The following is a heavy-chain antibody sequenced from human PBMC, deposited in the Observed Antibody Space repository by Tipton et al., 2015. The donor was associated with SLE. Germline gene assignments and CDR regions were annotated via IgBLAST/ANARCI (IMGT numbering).Heavy chain of an antibody. J-gene: IGHJ2*01. CDR3: ARDRPTETEFWCFES. Sequence: TLSLTCTVSNGSISNYYWSWIRQAPGKALEWIGYISYSGTTNYSPSLKSRVTLSVDTSKNQFSLKLSSVTAADTAVYYCARDRPTETEFWCFESWGRGSLVTVSS. CDR1: NGSISNYY. CDR2: ISYSGTT. D-gene: IGHD4-17*01. V-gene: IGHV4-59*01.